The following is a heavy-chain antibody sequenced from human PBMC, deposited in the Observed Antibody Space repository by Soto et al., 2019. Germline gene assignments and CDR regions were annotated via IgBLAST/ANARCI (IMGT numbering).Heavy chain of an antibody. CDR2: IDWDDDK. CDR3: LRMINPSGYSSGHFDY. CDR1: GFSLSTSGMC. D-gene: IGHD6-19*01. Sequence: SGPTLVNPTQTLTLTCTFSGFSLSTSGMCVSWIRQPPGKALEWLALIDWDDDKYYSTSLKTRLTISKDTSKNQVVLTMTNMDPVDTATYYCLRMINPSGYSSGHFDYWGQGTLVTVSS. J-gene: IGHJ4*02. V-gene: IGHV2-70*01.